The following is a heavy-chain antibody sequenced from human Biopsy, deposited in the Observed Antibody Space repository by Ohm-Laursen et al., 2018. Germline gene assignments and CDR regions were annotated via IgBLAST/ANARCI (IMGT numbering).Heavy chain of an antibody. CDR2: ITQSGST. Sequence: TLSLTCAVYGGPFNGYFWSWIRQPPGKGLEWIGDITQSGSTNYSPSLKSRVTISVDAAKRQFSLSLRSVTAADTAVYYCSRVPLPGIGAAYQGRLLYGMDVWGQGTTVSVSS. CDR1: GGPFNGYF. V-gene: IGHV4-34*01. D-gene: IGHD6-13*01. CDR3: SRVPLPGIGAAYQGRLLYGMDV. J-gene: IGHJ6*02.